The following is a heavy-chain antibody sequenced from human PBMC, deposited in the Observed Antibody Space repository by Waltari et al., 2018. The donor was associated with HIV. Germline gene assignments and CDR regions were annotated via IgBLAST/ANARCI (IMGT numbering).Heavy chain of an antibody. V-gene: IGHV3-7*01. CDR2: IKQDGSEK. CDR1: GFTFSSYW. Sequence: EVQLVESGGGLVQPGGSLRLSCAASGFTFSSYWMSWVRQAPGKGLEWVANIKQDGSEKYYVDSGKGRFTISRDNAKNSLYLQMNSLRAEDTAVYYCARDGRVGAPTYDYWGQGTLVTVSS. CDR3: ARDGRVGAPTYDY. J-gene: IGHJ4*02. D-gene: IGHD1-26*01.